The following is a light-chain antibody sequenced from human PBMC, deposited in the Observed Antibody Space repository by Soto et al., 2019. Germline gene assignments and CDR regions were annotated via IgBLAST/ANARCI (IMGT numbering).Light chain of an antibody. J-gene: IGKJ5*01. CDR2: DAS. V-gene: IGKV1-5*01. Sequence: DIHMTQSPSSLSASVGDRVTITCRASQSISSWLAWYQQQPGKAPKLLIYDASSLESGVPSRFSGSGSGTEFTLTIRSLQPDDFATYYCKQYNSYFTCGQGTRLEIK. CDR1: QSISSW. CDR3: KQYNSYFT.